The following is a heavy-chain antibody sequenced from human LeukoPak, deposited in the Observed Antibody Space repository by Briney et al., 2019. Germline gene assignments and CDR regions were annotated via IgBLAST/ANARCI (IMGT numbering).Heavy chain of an antibody. Sequence: GGSLRLSCAASGFTFSSYAMHWVRQAPGKGLEWVAVISYDGSNKYYADSVKGRFTISRDNSKNTLYLQMNSLRAEDTAVYYCARDKHDSSGYYTPTLFDHWGQGTLVTVSS. CDR2: ISYDGSNK. CDR1: GFTFSSYA. CDR3: ARDKHDSSGYYTPTLFDH. J-gene: IGHJ4*02. V-gene: IGHV3-30-3*01. D-gene: IGHD3-22*01.